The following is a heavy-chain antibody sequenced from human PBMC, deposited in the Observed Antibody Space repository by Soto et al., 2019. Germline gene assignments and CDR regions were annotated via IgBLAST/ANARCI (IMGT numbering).Heavy chain of an antibody. CDR3: ARGIAVAGFDY. CDR1: GGSFSGYY. J-gene: IGHJ4*02. CDR2: INHSGST. D-gene: IGHD6-19*01. V-gene: IGHV4-34*01. Sequence: SATLSLTCAVYGGSFSGYYWSWIRQPPGKGLEWIGEINHSGSTNYNPSLKSRVTISVDTSKNQFSLKLSSVTAADTAVYYCARGIAVAGFDYWGQGTLVTVSS.